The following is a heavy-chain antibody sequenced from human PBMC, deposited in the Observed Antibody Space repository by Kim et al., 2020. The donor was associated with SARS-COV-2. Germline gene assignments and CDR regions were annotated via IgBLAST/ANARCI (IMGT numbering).Heavy chain of an antibody. J-gene: IGHJ3*02. Sequence: PYLQSRGTRSVDTSKNQFSLKLSSVTAADTAVYYCARVAIGLLPYDAFDIWGQGTMVTVSS. CDR3: ARVAIGLLPYDAFDI. V-gene: IGHV4-30-2*05. D-gene: IGHD5-18*01.